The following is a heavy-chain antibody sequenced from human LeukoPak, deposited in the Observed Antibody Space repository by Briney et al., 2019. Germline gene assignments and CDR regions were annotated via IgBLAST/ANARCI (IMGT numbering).Heavy chain of an antibody. V-gene: IGHV3-23*01. CDR3: AKENEGYSYGYAVDY. Sequence: GGSLRLSCAASGFPFSSYAMDWVRQAPGKGLEWVSYISGSGGSTYYADSVKGRFTISRDNSKNTLYLQMNSLRAEDTAVYYCAKENEGYSYGYAVDYWGQGTLVTVSS. J-gene: IGHJ4*02. CDR2: ISGSGGST. CDR1: GFPFSSYA. D-gene: IGHD5-18*01.